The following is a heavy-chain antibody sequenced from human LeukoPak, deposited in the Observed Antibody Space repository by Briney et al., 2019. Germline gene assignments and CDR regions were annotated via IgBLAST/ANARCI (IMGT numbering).Heavy chain of an antibody. CDR3: ARVSTDEYSGYHFDY. CDR2: IYYYAGLT. V-gene: IGHV4-39*07. D-gene: IGHD5-12*01. J-gene: IGHJ4*02. CDR1: GGSIGSGTYH. Sequence: SENLSLTCTVSGGSIGSGTYHWGWIRQSPGKGLEWIGSIYYYAGLTFYSPSLKSRVTISVDTSKNQFSLKLNSVTAADTAVYYCARVSTDEYSGYHFDYWGQGTLVTVSS.